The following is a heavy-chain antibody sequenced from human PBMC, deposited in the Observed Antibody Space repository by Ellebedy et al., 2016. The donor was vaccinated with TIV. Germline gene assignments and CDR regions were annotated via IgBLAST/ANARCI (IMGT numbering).Heavy chain of an antibody. V-gene: IGHV3-30*02. CDR3: AKDLGFAMDL. CDR1: GFIFNNYN. CDR2: AHNDETYK. D-gene: IGHD7-27*01. J-gene: IGHJ6*02. Sequence: GESLKISCAVSGFIFNNYNLHLVRQAPGKGLEWVAIAHNDETYKFYADSVKGRFTVSRDNSGNTAYLHMSSLRVEDTAVYYCAKDLGFAMDLWGQGTTVTVSS.